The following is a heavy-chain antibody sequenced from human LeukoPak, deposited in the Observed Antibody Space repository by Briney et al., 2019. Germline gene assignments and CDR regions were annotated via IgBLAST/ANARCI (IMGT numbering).Heavy chain of an antibody. CDR3: ARIEAATPSPDY. V-gene: IGHV3-48*01. CDR2: ISSSSSSTI. CDR1: GFTFSSYS. J-gene: IGHJ4*02. D-gene: IGHD2-15*01. Sequence: GGSLRLSCAASGFTFSSYSMNWVRQAPGKGLEWVSYISSSSSSTIYYADSVKGRFTISRDNAKNSLYLQMNSLRAEDTAVYYCARIEAATPSPDYWGQGTLVTVSS.